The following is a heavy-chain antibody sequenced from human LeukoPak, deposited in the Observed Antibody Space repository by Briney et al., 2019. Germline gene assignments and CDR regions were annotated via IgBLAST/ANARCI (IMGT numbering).Heavy chain of an antibody. CDR1: GYTLTELS. D-gene: IGHD3-9*01. V-gene: IGHV1-24*01. Sequence: ASVKVPCKVSGYTLTELSMHWVRQAPGKGLEWMGGFDPEDGETIYAQKFQGRVTMTEDTSTDTAYMELSSLRSEDTAVYYYATDRRLRYFDWLPRGLDPWGQGTLVTVSS. CDR2: FDPEDGET. J-gene: IGHJ5*02. CDR3: ATDRRLRYFDWLPRGLDP.